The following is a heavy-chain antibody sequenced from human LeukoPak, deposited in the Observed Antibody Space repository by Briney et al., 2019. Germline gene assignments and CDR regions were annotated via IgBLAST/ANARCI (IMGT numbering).Heavy chain of an antibody. V-gene: IGHV4-39*01. CDR2: VYYDGVT. CDR1: GGSISSRGFF. J-gene: IGHJ5*02. CDR3: ARLSCSDALCPTLPYNHFDP. Sequence: KPSETLSLTCTVSGGSISSRGFFWGWIRQPPGKGPEWIGSVYYDGVTYYNPSLKSRVTMSLDTSTNRFSLRLSSVTAADTALYFCARLSCSDALCPTLPYNHFDPWGQGTLVTVSS. D-gene: IGHD2-15*01.